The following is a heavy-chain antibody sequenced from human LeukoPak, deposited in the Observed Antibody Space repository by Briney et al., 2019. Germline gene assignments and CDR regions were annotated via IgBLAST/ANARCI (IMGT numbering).Heavy chain of an antibody. Sequence: SETLSLTCAVYGGSFSGYYWSWIRQPPGKGLEWIGEINHSGSTNYNPSLKSRVTISVDTSKNQFSQKLSSVTAADTAVYYCARGLDYYDSSGYRLPALGYWGQGTLVTVSS. CDR3: ARGLDYYDSSGYRLPALGY. V-gene: IGHV4-34*01. J-gene: IGHJ4*02. CDR2: INHSGST. CDR1: GGSFSGYY. D-gene: IGHD3-22*01.